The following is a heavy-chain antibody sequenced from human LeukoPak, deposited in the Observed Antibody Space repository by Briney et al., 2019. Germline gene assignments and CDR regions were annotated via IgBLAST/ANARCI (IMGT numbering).Heavy chain of an antibody. CDR1: GFTFSSYA. D-gene: IGHD4-17*01. V-gene: IGHV3-23*01. Sequence: GGSLRLSCAASGFTFSSYAMSWVREAPGKGLEWVSAISGSGGSTYYADSVKGRFTISRDNSKTTLYLQMNSLRAEDTSVYYCAKESDYTYYYGMDVWGQGTTVTVSS. CDR3: AKESDYTYYYGMDV. CDR2: ISGSGGST. J-gene: IGHJ6*02.